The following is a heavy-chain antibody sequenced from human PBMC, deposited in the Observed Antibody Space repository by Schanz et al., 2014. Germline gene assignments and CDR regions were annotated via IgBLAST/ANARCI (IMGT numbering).Heavy chain of an antibody. CDR3: TADLWFGAVWGVW. Sequence: EVQLVESGGGLVKPGGSLRLSCATSGFTLNNAWMNWVRQAPGKGLQWVARIKSKTDGGTRDYAAPVKGRFTISTDDSKNTGYRQMNGLQTEDAAVYYCTADLWFGAVWGVWWGQGTLVTVSS. CDR1: GFTLNNAW. CDR2: IKSKTDGGTR. D-gene: IGHD3-10*01. V-gene: IGHV3-15*01. J-gene: IGHJ4*02.